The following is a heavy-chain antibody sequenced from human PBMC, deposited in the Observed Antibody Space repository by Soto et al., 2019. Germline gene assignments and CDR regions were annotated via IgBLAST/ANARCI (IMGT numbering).Heavy chain of an antibody. CDR3: ARVEDYVWGSYRQSYFDY. V-gene: IGHV4-59*01. CDR2: SYYSGTT. Sequence: QVQLQESGPGLVKPSETLSLTCTVSGASMRSYYWSWIRQPPGKGLEWIGNSYYSGTTNYNPSLKSRVTRAVDTSKNQFSLKLSSVTAADTAVYYCARVEDYVWGSYRQSYFDYWGQGTLVTVSS. J-gene: IGHJ4*02. CDR1: GASMRSYY. D-gene: IGHD3-16*02.